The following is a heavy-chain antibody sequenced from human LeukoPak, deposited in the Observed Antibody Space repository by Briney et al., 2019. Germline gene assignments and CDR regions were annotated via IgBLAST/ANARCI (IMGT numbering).Heavy chain of an antibody. CDR1: GFTFSSYS. V-gene: IGHV3-48*04. Sequence: PGGSLRLSCAASGFTFSSYSMNWVRQAPGKGLEWVSYISSSSSTIYYADSVKGRFTISRDNAKNSLYLQMSSLRAEDTAVYYCARGGHRQKEFWGQGTLVTVSS. CDR3: ARGGHRQKEF. J-gene: IGHJ4*02. D-gene: IGHD3-10*01. CDR2: ISSSSSTI.